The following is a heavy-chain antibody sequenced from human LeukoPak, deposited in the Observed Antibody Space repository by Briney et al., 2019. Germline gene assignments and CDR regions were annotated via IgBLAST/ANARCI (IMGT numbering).Heavy chain of an antibody. CDR1: GGSFSGYY. CDR2: INHSGST. J-gene: IGHJ5*02. CDR3: ARVPMVGYGDSRGRNWFDP. V-gene: IGHV4-34*01. Sequence: SETLSLTCAVYGGSFSGYYWSWIRQPPGKGLEWIGEINHSGSTNFNPSLKSRVTISVDTSKNQFSLELSSVTAADTAVFYCARVPMVGYGDSRGRNWFDPWGQGTLVTVSS. D-gene: IGHD4-17*01.